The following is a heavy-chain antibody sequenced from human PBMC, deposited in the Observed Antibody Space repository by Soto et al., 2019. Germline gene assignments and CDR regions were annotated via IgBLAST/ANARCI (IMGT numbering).Heavy chain of an antibody. Sequence: ASVKVSCKASGYTFTSYDINWVRQATGQGLEWMGWMNPNSGNTGYAQKFQGRVTMTRNTSISTAYMELSSLRSEDTAVYYCARKGVRYYDFWSGYPKFAYYYYYYYMAVWGKGTTVTVSS. J-gene: IGHJ6*03. CDR1: GYTFTSYD. V-gene: IGHV1-8*01. CDR2: MNPNSGNT. D-gene: IGHD3-3*01. CDR3: ARKGVRYYDFWSGYPKFAYYYYYYYMAV.